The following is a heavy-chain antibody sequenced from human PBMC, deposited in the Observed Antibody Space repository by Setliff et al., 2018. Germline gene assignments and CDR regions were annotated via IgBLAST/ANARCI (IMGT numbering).Heavy chain of an antibody. CDR3: ARGISGDSSGYSPDNWFDP. Sequence: PSETLSLTCTVSGGSISSSSHYWGWIRQPPGKGLEWIGTIYYSGSTYYNPSLKSLVTISVDTSKNQFSLKLSSVTAAATAVYYCARGISGDSSGYSPDNWFDPWGQGTLVTVSS. CDR2: IYYSGST. J-gene: IGHJ5*02. CDR1: GGSISSSSHY. V-gene: IGHV4-39*07. D-gene: IGHD3-22*01.